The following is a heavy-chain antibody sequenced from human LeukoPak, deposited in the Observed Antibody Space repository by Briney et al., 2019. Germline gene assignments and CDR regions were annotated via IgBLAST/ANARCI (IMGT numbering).Heavy chain of an antibody. CDR3: ASITIFGVVPGGFDP. J-gene: IGHJ5*02. CDR2: IKQDGSEK. D-gene: IGHD3-3*01. V-gene: IGHV3-7*01. CDR1: GFTFSSYW. Sequence: PGGSLRLSCAASGFTFSSYWMGWVRQAPGKGLEWVANIKQDGSEKYYVDSVKGRFTISRDNAKNSLYLQMNSLRAEDTAVYYCASITIFGVVPGGFDPWGQGTLVTVSS.